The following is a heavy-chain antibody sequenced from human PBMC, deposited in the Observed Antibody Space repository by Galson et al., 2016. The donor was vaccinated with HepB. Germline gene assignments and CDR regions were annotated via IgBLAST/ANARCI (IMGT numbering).Heavy chain of an antibody. CDR1: GFTFSTYS. V-gene: IGHV3-7*03. D-gene: IGHD1-14*01. CDR2: INQGGGEK. J-gene: IGHJ4*02. Sequence: SLRLSCAVSGFTFSTYSMNWVRQAPGKGLEWVANINQGGGEKYYVDSVKGRFTISRDNSKNSLYLQMNSLRAEDTAVYYCANHRGWGQGTLVTGSS. CDR3: ANHRG.